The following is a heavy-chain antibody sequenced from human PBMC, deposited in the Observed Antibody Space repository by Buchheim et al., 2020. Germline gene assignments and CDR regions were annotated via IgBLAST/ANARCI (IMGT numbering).Heavy chain of an antibody. CDR1: GGSISPDY. CDR3: AKLRGWRYGMDL. J-gene: IGHJ6*02. D-gene: IGHD6-19*01. Sequence: QVQLQESGPGLVKPSETLSLTCTVSGGSISPDYWTWIRQPPGKGLEWIGYVYYSGPTNYNPSLKSRVTLSLDTSKNQCTLKLSSVTAAGTGVYYWAKLRGWRYGMDLWGQGTT. V-gene: IGHV4-59*08. CDR2: VYYSGPT.